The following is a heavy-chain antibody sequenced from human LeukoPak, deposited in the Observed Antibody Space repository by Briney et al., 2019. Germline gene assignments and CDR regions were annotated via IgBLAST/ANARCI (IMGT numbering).Heavy chain of an antibody. CDR3: ARLRVRDGYNYY. CDR2: IYYSGST. V-gene: IGHV4-39*01. Sequence: SETLSLTCTVSGGSISSSSYYWGWIRQPPGKGLGWIGSIYYSGSTYYNPSLKSRVTISVDTSKNQFSLKLSSVTAADTAVYYCARLRVRDGYNYYWGQGTLVTVPS. J-gene: IGHJ4*02. D-gene: IGHD5-24*01. CDR1: GGSISSSSYY.